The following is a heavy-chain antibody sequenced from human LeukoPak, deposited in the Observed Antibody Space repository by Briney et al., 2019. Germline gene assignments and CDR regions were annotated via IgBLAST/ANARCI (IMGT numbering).Heavy chain of an antibody. CDR1: GGSFSGYY. CDR3: ARGRGSSSWYRYYFDY. J-gene: IGHJ4*02. V-gene: IGHV4-34*01. D-gene: IGHD6-13*01. CDR2: INHSGST. Sequence: SETLSLTCAVYGGSFSGYYWSWIRQPPGKGLEWIGEINHSGSTNYNPFLKSRVTISVDTSKNQFSLKLSSVTAADTAVYYCARGRGSSSWYRYYFDYWGQGTLVTVSS.